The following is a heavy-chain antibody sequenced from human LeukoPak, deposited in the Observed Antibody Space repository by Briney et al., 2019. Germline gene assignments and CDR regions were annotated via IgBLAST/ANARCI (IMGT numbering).Heavy chain of an antibody. J-gene: IGHJ4*02. CDR3: AKEVAAESLVITH. CDR2: ISGSGGST. D-gene: IGHD3-9*01. CDR1: GFTFSSDG. V-gene: IGHV3-23*01. Sequence: PGGTLRLSCAASGFTFSSDGMSWVRQAPGKGLEWVSAISGSGGSTYYADSVKGRFTISRDNSKNTLYLQMNSLRAEDTAVYYCAKEVAAESLVITHWGQGTLVTVSS.